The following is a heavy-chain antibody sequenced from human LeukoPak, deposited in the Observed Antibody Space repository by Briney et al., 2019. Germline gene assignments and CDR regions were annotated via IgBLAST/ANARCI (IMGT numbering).Heavy chain of an antibody. J-gene: IGHJ3*02. CDR3: ARVGRSSTSLAAFDI. CDR2: INPNSGGT. CDR1: GYTFTGHY. D-gene: IGHD2-2*01. V-gene: IGHV1-2*02. Sequence: ASVKVSCKASGYTFTGHYLHWVRQAPGQGLEWMGWINPNSGGTNYAQKFQGRVTMTRDTSISTAYMELSRLRSDDTAVYYCARVGRSSTSLAAFDIWGQGTMVTVSS.